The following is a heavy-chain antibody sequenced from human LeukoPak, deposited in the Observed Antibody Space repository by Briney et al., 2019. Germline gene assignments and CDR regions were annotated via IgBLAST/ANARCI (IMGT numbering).Heavy chain of an antibody. V-gene: IGHV3-7*01. Sequence: GGSLRLSCAASGFTFSSYWMSWVRQAPGKGLEGVANINQDGSEKYYVDSVKGRFTISRDNAKNSLYLQMNSLRAEDTAVYYCAREGRFMSQGSDYYYYYMDVWGKGTTVTVSS. D-gene: IGHD3-10*01. CDR2: INQDGSEK. J-gene: IGHJ6*03. CDR1: GFTFSSYW. CDR3: AREGRFMSQGSDYYYYYMDV.